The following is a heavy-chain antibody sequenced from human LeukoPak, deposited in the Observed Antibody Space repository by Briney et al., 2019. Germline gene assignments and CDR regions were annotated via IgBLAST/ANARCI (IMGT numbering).Heavy chain of an antibody. D-gene: IGHD2-2*02. J-gene: IGHJ6*03. Sequence: SETLSLTGTVSGGSISSYYWSWIRQPAGKGLEWIGRIYTIGSTNYNPSLKRRVTMSVDPSKNQFSLKLSYVTAADTAVYYCARDKRLVVPAAIGYYYYMDVWGKGTTVTVSS. CDR2: IYTIGST. CDR3: ARDKRLVVPAAIGYYYYMDV. V-gene: IGHV4-4*07. CDR1: GGSISSYY.